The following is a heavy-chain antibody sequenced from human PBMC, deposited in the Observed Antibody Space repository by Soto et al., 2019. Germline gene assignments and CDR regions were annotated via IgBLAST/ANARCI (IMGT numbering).Heavy chain of an antibody. D-gene: IGHD6-6*01. CDR3: AKDLTRQLAYWLDP. Sequence: SVKVSCKASGFSFTGYYIHWLRQAPGQGLEWMGWINAHSGGTEYAQKFQGRVTLTRDTSIATAYLTLTSLTSDDTALYYCAKDLTRQLAYWLDPWGQGTQVTVYS. CDR1: GFSFTGYY. CDR2: INAHSGGT. V-gene: IGHV1-2*02. J-gene: IGHJ5*02.